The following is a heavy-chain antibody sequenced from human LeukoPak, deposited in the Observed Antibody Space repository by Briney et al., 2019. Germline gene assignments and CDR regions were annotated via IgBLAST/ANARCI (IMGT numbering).Heavy chain of an antibody. CDR1: GGSISGHY. V-gene: IGHV4-59*11. Sequence: PSETLSLTCTVPGGSISGHYWTWIRQPPGRRMEWIGYIHYSGNTHYNSSLNSRVTMSVDTSKNQIYLKVNSVTAADTALYYCARGGWSLDYWGQGTLVTVSS. D-gene: IGHD6-19*01. CDR3: ARGGWSLDY. CDR2: IHYSGNT. J-gene: IGHJ4*02.